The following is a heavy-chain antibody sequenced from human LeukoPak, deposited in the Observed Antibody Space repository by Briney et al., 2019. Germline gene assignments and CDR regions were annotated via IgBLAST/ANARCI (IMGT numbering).Heavy chain of an antibody. V-gene: IGHV3-9*01. CDR2: ICWISGSI. D-gene: IGHD3-9*01. CDR3: AKGPSGGMNYDIFTGMDV. J-gene: IGHJ6*04. Sequence: GGSLRLSCAASGFTFDDYAMRWVRPAPGKGLGRVSGICWISGSIGYADSVKGRFTISRDNAKNSLYLQMNSLRAEDTALYDCAKGPSGGMNYDIFTGMDVWGKGTTVTISS. CDR1: GFTFDDYA.